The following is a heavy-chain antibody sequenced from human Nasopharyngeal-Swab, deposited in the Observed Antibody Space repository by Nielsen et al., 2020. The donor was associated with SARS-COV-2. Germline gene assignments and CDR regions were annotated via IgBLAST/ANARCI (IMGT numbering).Heavy chain of an antibody. CDR2: FDPEDGET. V-gene: IGHV1-24*01. CDR1: GYTLTELS. J-gene: IGHJ4*02. Sequence: ASVKVSCKVSGYTLTELSMHWVRQAPGKGLEWMGGFDPEDGETIYAQKFQGRVTMTEDTSTDTAYMELSSLRSEDTAVYYWATSYAIFGVVTPFYYWGQGTLVTVSS. D-gene: IGHD3-3*01. CDR3: ATSYAIFGVVTPFYY.